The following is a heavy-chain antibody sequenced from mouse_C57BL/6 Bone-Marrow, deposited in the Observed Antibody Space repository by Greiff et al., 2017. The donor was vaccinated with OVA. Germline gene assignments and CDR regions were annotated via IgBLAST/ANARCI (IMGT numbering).Heavy chain of an antibody. V-gene: IGHV2-5*01. CDR1: GFSLTSYG. CDR3: AKNNYDYDWYFDV. CDR2: IWRGGST. D-gene: IGHD2-4*01. J-gene: IGHJ1*03. Sequence: QVQLKQSGPGLVQPSQSLSITCTVSGFSLTSYGVHWVRQSPGKGLEWLGVIWRGGSTDYNAAFMSRLSITKDNPKSQVFFKMNSLQADDTAIYYCAKNNYDYDWYFDVWGTGTTVTVSS.